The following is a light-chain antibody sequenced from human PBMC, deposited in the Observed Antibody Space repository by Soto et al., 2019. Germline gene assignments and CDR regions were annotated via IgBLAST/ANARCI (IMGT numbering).Light chain of an antibody. Sequence: DIVMTQSPDSLAVSLGERATINCKSSQSVLYNSNNKNYLAWYQQKPGQPPKLLIYWASTRESGVPDRFSGSGSGTEFTLTIRSLQTEDVAVYYCQQYYSSPQTFGQGTKLEIK. CDR1: QSVLYNSNNKNY. J-gene: IGKJ2*01. CDR2: WAS. CDR3: QQYYSSPQT. V-gene: IGKV4-1*01.